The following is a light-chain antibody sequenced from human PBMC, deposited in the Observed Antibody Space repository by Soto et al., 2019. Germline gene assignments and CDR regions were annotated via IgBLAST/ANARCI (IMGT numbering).Light chain of an antibody. CDR1: TRDIAGYNY. V-gene: IGLV2-11*01. Sequence: QSALTQPASVSGSLGQSITISCTGTTRDIAGYNYVSWYQQHPGKAPKLIIYDVTKRPSGVPDRFSGSKSGNTASLTISGLQAEDEVDYYCCSYAGGYIFVFGTGTKVTV. J-gene: IGLJ1*01. CDR3: CSYAGGYIFV. CDR2: DVT.